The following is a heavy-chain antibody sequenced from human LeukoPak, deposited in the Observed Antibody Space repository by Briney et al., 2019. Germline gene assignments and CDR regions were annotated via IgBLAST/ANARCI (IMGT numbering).Heavy chain of an antibody. J-gene: IGHJ6*03. CDR2: INPNSGGT. D-gene: IGHD2-2*01. CDR1: GYTFTGYY. Sequence: ASVKVSCKASGYTFTGYYMHWVRQAPGQGLELMGRINPNSGGTNYAQKFQGRVTMTRDTSISTAYMELSRLRSDDTAVYYCARYGTAAIDWHYYYMDVWGEGTTVTVSS. V-gene: IGHV1-2*06. CDR3: ARYGTAAIDWHYYYMDV.